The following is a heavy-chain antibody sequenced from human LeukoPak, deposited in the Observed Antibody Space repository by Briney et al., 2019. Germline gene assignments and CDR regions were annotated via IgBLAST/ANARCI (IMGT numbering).Heavy chain of an antibody. CDR2: IYSGGST. Sequence: GGSLRLSCAASGFTVSSNYMSWVRQAPGKGREWVSVIYSGGSTYYADSVKGRFTISRDNSKNTLYLQMNSLRAEDTAVYYCARLRSGSYRYYGMDVWGQGTTVTVSS. J-gene: IGHJ6*02. CDR1: GFTVSSNY. V-gene: IGHV3-53*01. CDR3: ARLRSGSYRYYGMDV. D-gene: IGHD1-26*01.